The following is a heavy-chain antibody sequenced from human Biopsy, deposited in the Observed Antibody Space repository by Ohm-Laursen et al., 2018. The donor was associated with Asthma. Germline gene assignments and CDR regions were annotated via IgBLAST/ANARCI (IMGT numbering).Heavy chain of an antibody. Sequence: ASVKVSCKSLGGTFNTYVIGWGRQAPGQGLEWMGGINSVFGTTTYPQKFQDRVTITADDSTSTVYMELSSLRSEDTAVYYCDRKAGSCISRTCYSLDFWGQGTLVTVSS. J-gene: IGHJ4*02. CDR1: GGTFNTYV. D-gene: IGHD2-2*01. CDR2: INSVFGTT. CDR3: DRKAGSCISRTCYSLDF. V-gene: IGHV1-69*13.